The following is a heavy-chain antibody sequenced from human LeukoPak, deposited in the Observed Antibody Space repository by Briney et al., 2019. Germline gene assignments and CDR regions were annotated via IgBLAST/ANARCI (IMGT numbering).Heavy chain of an antibody. CDR2: IYSGGNT. CDR1: GFTVSNNY. D-gene: IGHD6-19*01. CDR3: ATGYSSDFYFFDY. V-gene: IGHV3-53*01. Sequence: GGSLRLSCAASGFTVSNNYMSWVRQAPGKGLEGVSVIYSGGNTYYADSVKGRFTISRDNSKNTVYLQMNSLRAEDTAVYYCATGYSSDFYFFDYWGQGTLVTVSS. J-gene: IGHJ4*02.